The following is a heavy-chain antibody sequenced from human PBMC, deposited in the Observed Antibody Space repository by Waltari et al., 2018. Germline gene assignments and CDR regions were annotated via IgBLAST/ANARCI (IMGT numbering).Heavy chain of an antibody. J-gene: IGHJ4*02. CDR1: GFTFSTYA. CDR2: ISGSGGST. D-gene: IGHD3-16*01. V-gene: IGHV3-23*01. CDR3: AQYDHGSYKPPLRY. Sequence: EVQLLESGGGLVQPGGSLRLSCAASGFTFSTYALSWVRQAPGKGLEWVSGISGSGGSTYYADSVKGRFTISRDNSKNTLYLQMNSLRAEDTAVYYCAQYDHGSYKPPLRYWGRGTLVTVSS.